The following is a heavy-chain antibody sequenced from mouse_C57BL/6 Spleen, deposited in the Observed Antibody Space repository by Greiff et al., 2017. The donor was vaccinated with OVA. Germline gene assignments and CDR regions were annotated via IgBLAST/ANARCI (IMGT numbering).Heavy chain of an antibody. D-gene: IGHD2-4*01. CDR1: GYTFTSYW. CDR2: IYPGSGST. Sequence: QVQLQQPGAELVKPGASVKMSCKASGYTFTSYWITWVKQRPGQGLEWIGDIYPGSGSTNYNEKFKSKATLTVDTSSSTAYMQLSSLTSEDSAVYYGARCGDYDVGAWFAYWGQGTLVTVSA. J-gene: IGHJ3*01. CDR3: ARCGDYDVGAWFAY. V-gene: IGHV1-55*01.